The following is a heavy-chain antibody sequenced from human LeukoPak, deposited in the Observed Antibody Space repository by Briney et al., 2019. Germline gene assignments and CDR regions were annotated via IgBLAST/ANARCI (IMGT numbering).Heavy chain of an antibody. Sequence: ASVKVSCKASGYTFTGYYMHWVRQAPGQGLEWMGRINPNSGGTNYAQKFQGRVTMTRDTSISTAYMELSRLRSDDTAVYYCARDRTRGSGSKYNWFDPWGQGTLVTVPS. CDR2: INPNSGGT. CDR3: ARDRTRGSGSKYNWFDP. V-gene: IGHV1-2*06. CDR1: GYTFTGYY. J-gene: IGHJ5*02. D-gene: IGHD3-10*01.